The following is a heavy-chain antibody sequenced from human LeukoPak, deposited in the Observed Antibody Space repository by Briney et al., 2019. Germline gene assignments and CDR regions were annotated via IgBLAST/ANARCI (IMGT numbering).Heavy chain of an antibody. D-gene: IGHD5-18*01. CDR1: GFNFSAYG. CDR3: AKGRRGSSYVHYFDS. CDR2: ISYDGSKK. V-gene: IGHV3-30*18. Sequence: GGSLRLSCAAPGFNFSAYGMHWVRQAPGKGLVWVAAISYDGSKKYYSESEEDRFIISRDNSNDTLFLRLSSLRPGDTAMYYCAKGRRGSSYVHYFDSWGQGALVTVSS. J-gene: IGHJ4*02.